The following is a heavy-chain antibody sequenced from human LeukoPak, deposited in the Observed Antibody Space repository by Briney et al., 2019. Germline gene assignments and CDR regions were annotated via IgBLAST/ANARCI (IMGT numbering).Heavy chain of an antibody. CDR2: ISSSSCYI. Sequence: WGSLTVSCVASGFTFSSYSMNWVRPAPGKGLDWVSSISSSSCYIYYADSVKDRSTISTDNAKNSQYLQMNSLRAEDTAMYYCARVYGGNHDYWGQGTLVTVSS. J-gene: IGHJ4*02. V-gene: IGHV3-21*01. CDR1: GFTFSSYS. CDR3: ARVYGGNHDY. D-gene: IGHD4-23*01.